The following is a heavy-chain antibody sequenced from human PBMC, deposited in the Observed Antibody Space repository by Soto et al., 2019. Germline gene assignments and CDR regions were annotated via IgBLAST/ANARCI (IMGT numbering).Heavy chain of an antibody. CDR2: NYYSGST. Sequence: QVQLQESGPGLVKPSETLSLTCTVSGGSISSYYWSWIRQPPGKGLEWIGYNYYSGSTNYNPSLKSRVTISVDTSKNQFSLKLSSVTAADTAVYYCARGRSAPIFGVVTLYYFDYWGQGTLVTVSS. CDR1: GGSISSYY. CDR3: ARGRSAPIFGVVTLYYFDY. J-gene: IGHJ4*02. V-gene: IGHV4-59*01. D-gene: IGHD3-3*01.